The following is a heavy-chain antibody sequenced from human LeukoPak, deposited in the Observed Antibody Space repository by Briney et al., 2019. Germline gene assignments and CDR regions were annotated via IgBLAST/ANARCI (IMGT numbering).Heavy chain of an antibody. CDR1: GFTFSSYA. D-gene: IGHD3-16*01. V-gene: IGHV3-23*01. CDR2: ISGSGGST. CDR3: AEDRRGGSWDYFDY. Sequence: GGSLRLSCAASGFTFSSYAMSWVRQAQGKGLEWDSAISGSGGSTYYADSVKGRFTISRDNSKNTLYLQMNSLRAEDTAVYYCAEDRRGGSWDYFDYWGQGTLVTVSS. J-gene: IGHJ4*02.